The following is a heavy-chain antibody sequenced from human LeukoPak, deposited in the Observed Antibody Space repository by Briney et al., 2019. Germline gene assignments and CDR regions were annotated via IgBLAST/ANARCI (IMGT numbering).Heavy chain of an antibody. Sequence: GGSLRLSCAASGFTFSSYSMNWVRQAPGKGLEWVSSISSSSSYIYYAYSVKGRFTISSDNAKNSLYLQMNSLRAEDTAVYYCARGWDSSGYYYSFDYWGQGTLVTVSS. V-gene: IGHV3-21*01. CDR3: ARGWDSSGYYYSFDY. CDR2: ISSSSSYI. D-gene: IGHD3-22*01. CDR1: GFTFSSYS. J-gene: IGHJ4*02.